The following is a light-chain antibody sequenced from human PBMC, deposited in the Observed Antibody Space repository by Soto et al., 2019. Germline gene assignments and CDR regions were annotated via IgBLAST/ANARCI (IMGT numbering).Light chain of an antibody. CDR3: QQYNSYSQT. CDR1: QSISSW. CDR2: DAS. V-gene: IGKV1-5*01. J-gene: IGKJ1*01. Sequence: DIQMTQSPSPLSASVGDKETNTCRASQSISSWLAWYQQKPGKAPKLLIYDASSLESGVPSRFSGSGSGTEFTLTISSLQPDDFATYYCQQYNSYSQTFGQGTKVDIK.